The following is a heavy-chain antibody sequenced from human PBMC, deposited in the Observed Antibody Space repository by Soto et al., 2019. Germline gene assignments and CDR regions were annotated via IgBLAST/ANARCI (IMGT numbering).Heavy chain of an antibody. Sequence: QVQLVQSGAEVKKPGASVKVSCKASGYTFTSYGISWVRQAPGQGLEWMGWISAYNGNTNSAQKLQGRVTMTTDTSTSIAYIELRSLRSHDTAVYYCARAHHPGVANPWGQGTLVTVSS. D-gene: IGHD5-12*01. CDR3: ARAHHPGVANP. CDR1: GYTFTSYG. J-gene: IGHJ5*02. V-gene: IGHV1-18*01. CDR2: ISAYNGNT.